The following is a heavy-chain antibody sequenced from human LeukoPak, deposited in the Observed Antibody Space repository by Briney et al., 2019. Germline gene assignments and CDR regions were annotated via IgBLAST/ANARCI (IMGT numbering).Heavy chain of an antibody. CDR2: FDPEDGET. V-gene: IGHV1-24*01. CDR1: GYTLTELS. CDR3: ATVGNRYYYYGMDV. J-gene: IGHJ6*02. D-gene: IGHD1-14*01. Sequence: ASVKVSCKVSGYTLTELSMHWVRQAPGKGLEWMGGFDPEDGETIYAQKSQGRVTMTEDTSTDTAYMELSSLRSEDTAVYYCATVGNRYYYYGMDVWGQGTTVTVSS.